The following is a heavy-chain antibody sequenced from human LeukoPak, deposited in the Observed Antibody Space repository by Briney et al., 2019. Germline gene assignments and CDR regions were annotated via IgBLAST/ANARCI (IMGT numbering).Heavy chain of an antibody. CDR3: HFKYCSSSTCFYYFDY. CDR2: IYYSGIT. CDR1: GGSISSSSHY. D-gene: IGHD2-2*01. J-gene: IGHJ4*02. V-gene: IGHV4-39*01. Sequence: SETLSLTCTVSGGSISSSSHYWGWLRQPPGKGLEWVGSIYYSGITYYNPSLRSRVTISVDTSKNQFSLKLSSVTATDTAVYYCHFKYCSSSTCFYYFDYWGQGTLVTVSS.